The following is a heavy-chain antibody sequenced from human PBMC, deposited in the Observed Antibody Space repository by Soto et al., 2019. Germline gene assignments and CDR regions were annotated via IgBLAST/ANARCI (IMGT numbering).Heavy chain of an antibody. Sequence: SETLSLTCIVSGGSISWSTYYWGWIRQPPGKGLEWIGSIYYSGSTYYNPSLKSRVTISVDTSKNQFSLKLSSVTAADTAVYYCASGYDILTGYPTLPGSIQHWGQGTLVTVSS. V-gene: IGHV4-39*01. CDR2: IYYSGST. CDR1: GGSISWSTYY. CDR3: ASGYDILTGYPTLPGSIQH. J-gene: IGHJ1*01. D-gene: IGHD3-9*01.